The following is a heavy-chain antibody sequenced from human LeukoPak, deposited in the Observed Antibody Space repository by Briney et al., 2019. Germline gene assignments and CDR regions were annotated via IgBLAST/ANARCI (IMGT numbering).Heavy chain of an antibody. D-gene: IGHD3-16*02. V-gene: IGHV4-59*12. CDR2: IYYSGST. CDR3: ARGRHDYVWGSYQSLDY. J-gene: IGHJ4*02. Sequence: SETLSLTCTVSGGSISSYYWSWIRQPPGKGLEWIVYIYYSGSTNYNPSLKSRVTISVDTSKNQFSLKLSSVTAADTAVYYCARGRHDYVWGSYQSLDYWGQGTLVTVSS. CDR1: GGSISSYY.